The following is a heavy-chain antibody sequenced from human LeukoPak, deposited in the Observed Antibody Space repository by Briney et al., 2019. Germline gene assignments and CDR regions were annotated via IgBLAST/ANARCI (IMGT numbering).Heavy chain of an antibody. CDR2: INPNSGGT. CDR1: GYTFTGYY. Sequence: GASVKVSCKASGYTFTGYYMHWVRQAPGQGLEWMGRINPNSGGTNYAQKFQGRVTMTRDTSISTAHMELSRLRSDDTAVYYCARDIGAGAWGDFDYWGQGTLVTVSS. J-gene: IGHJ4*02. CDR3: ARDIGAGAWGDFDY. V-gene: IGHV1-2*06. D-gene: IGHD1-26*01.